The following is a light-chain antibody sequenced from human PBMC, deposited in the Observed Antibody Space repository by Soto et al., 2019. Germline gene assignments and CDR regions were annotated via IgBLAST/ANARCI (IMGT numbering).Light chain of an antibody. CDR2: EVT. Sequence: QSVLTQPASVSGSPGQSITIPCTGSSSDVGAYDYVSWYQHHPGKAPKLLIYEVTKRPSGVSNRFSGSKSGNTASLTISGLQLEDEADYHCSSYTSTSTKFGGGTKVTVL. CDR1: SSDVGAYDY. V-gene: IGLV2-14*01. CDR3: SSYTSTSTK. J-gene: IGLJ2*01.